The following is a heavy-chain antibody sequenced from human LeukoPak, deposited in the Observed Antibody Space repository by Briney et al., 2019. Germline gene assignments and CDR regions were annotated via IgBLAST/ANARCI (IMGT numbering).Heavy chain of an antibody. CDR2: IYSGGST. D-gene: IGHD3-16*01. Sequence: PGGSPRLSCAASAFTVSSNYMSWVRQAPGKGLEWVSVIYSGGSTYYADSVKGRFTISRDNSKNTLYLQMNSLRAEDTAVYYCATSLWGGGYSYMDVWGKGTTVTVSS. CDR1: AFTVSSNY. CDR3: ATSLWGGGYSYMDV. J-gene: IGHJ6*03. V-gene: IGHV3-53*01.